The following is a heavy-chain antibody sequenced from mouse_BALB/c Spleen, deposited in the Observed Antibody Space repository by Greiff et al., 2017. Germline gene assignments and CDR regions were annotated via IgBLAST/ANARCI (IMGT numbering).Heavy chain of an antibody. D-gene: IGHD1-2*01. CDR3: ARWRYYGDGYAMDY. Sequence: QVQLQQSGAELMKPGASVKISCKATGYTFSSYWIEWVKQRPGHGLEWIGEILPGSGSTNYNEKFKGKATFTADTSSNTAYMQLSSLTSEDSAVYYCARWRYYGDGYAMDYWGQGTSVTVSS. CDR2: ILPGSGST. V-gene: IGHV1-9*01. CDR1: GYTFSSYW. J-gene: IGHJ4*01.